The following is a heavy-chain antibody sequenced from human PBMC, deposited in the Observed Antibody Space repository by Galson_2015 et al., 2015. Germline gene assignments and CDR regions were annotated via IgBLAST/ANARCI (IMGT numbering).Heavy chain of an antibody. V-gene: IGHV2-5*01. CDR1: GFSLSTSGVG. D-gene: IGHD5-24*01. CDR2: IYWNDDK. J-gene: IGHJ4*02. Sequence: PALVKPTQTLTLTCTFSGFSLSTSGVGVGWIRQPPGKALGWLALIYWNDDKRYSPSLKSRLTITKDTSKNQVALTMTNMDPVDTATYYCAHSYVEMATTLLDYWGQGTLVTVSS. CDR3: AHSYVEMATTLLDY.